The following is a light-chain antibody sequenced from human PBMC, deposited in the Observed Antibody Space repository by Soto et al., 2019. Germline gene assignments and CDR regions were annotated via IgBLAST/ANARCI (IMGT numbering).Light chain of an antibody. Sequence: ALTQPASVSGSPGQSITISCTGTSSDIGGYKYVSWYQQHPGKAPKLIIFEVSNRPSGVSDRFSGSNSGNTASLTISGLQAEDEADYYCTSYSRYSVLVFGGGTKVTGL. V-gene: IGLV2-14*01. CDR3: TSYSRYSVLV. CDR2: EVS. J-gene: IGLJ3*02. CDR1: SSDIGGYKY.